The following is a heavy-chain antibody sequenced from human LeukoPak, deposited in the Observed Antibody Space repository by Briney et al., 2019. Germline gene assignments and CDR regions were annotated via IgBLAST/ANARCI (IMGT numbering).Heavy chain of an antibody. V-gene: IGHV4-59*08. J-gene: IGHJ5*02. CDR2: IYYSGNT. CDR3: ARKDGDL. Sequence: PSETLSLTCTVSGGSISNYHWSWIRQPSGKGLEWIGYIYYSGNTNYNPSLKSRVTISLDTSKSQVSLRLSSVTAADTAVYHCARKDGDLWGQGTLVTVSS. CDR1: GGSISNYH.